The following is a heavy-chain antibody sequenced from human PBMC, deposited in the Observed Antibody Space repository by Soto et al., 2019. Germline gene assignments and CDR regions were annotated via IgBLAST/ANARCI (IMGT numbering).Heavy chain of an antibody. V-gene: IGHV1-69*02. CDR1: GGTFSSYT. CDR2: IIPILGIA. D-gene: IGHD2-2*01. Sequence: QVQLVQSGAEVKKPGSSVKVSCKASGGTFSSYTISWVRQAPGQGLEWMGRIIPILGIANYAQKFQGRVTITADKSTSTAYMELSSLRSEDTAVYYCARDYCSSTSCYFQVWFDPWGQGTLVTVSS. J-gene: IGHJ5*02. CDR3: ARDYCSSTSCYFQVWFDP.